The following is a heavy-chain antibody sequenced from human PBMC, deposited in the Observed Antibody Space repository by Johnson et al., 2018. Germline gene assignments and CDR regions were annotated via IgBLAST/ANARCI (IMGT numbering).Heavy chain of an antibody. D-gene: IGHD3-22*01. CDR3: AKDHSISSGYGGDACDI. V-gene: IGHV3-30*18. CDR2: ISYDGSKK. CDR1: GFTFSAYG. J-gene: IGHJ3*02. Sequence: QVQLVESGGGVVQPGRSLRLSCAASGFTFSAYGMHWVRQAPGTGLEWVAVISYDGSKKYSADHVKGRVTISRDNSKKTLYLQMHSLRVDETAVFYCAKDHSISSGYGGDACDIWGQGTMVAVSS.